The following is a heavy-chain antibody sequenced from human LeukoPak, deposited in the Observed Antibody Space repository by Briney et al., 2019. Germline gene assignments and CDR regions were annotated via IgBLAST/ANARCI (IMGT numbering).Heavy chain of an antibody. D-gene: IGHD2-21*01. CDR2: ITGSADNT. CDR3: AILAGNPY. J-gene: IGHJ4*02. CDR1: GFTFSSYA. V-gene: IGHV3-23*01. Sequence: GGSLRLSCAASGFTFSSYAMSWVRQAPGKGLEWVSSITGSADNTYYADSVKGRFAISRDNSKNTLYLQMNSLRAEDTAVYYCAILAGNPYWGPGTLVTVSS.